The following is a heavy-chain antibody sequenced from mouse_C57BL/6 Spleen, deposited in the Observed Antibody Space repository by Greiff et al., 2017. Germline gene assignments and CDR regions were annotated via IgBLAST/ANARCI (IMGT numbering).Heavy chain of an antibody. Sequence: QVQLQQPGAELVMPGASVKLSCKASGYTFTSYWMHWVKQRPGQGLEWIGEIDPSDSYTNYNQKFKGKSTLTVDKSSSTAYMQLSSLTSEDSAVYYCARAITTVVAAYWGQGTTLTVSS. CDR3: ARAITTVVAAY. J-gene: IGHJ2*01. CDR2: IDPSDSYT. D-gene: IGHD1-1*01. CDR1: GYTFTSYW. V-gene: IGHV1-69*01.